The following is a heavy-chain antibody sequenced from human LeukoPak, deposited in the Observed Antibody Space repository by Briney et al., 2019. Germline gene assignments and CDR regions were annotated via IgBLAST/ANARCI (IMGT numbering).Heavy chain of an antibody. D-gene: IGHD4-4*01. CDR3: ARGGYRFKAFGI. CDR1: GGSISSYY. J-gene: IGHJ3*02. V-gene: IGHV4-59*01. Sequence: SETLSLTCTVSGGSISSYYWSWIRQPPGKGLEWIGYIYYSGSTNYNPSLKSRVTISVDTSKNQFSLKLSSVTAADTAVYYCARGGYRFKAFGIWGQGTMVTVSS. CDR2: IYYSGST.